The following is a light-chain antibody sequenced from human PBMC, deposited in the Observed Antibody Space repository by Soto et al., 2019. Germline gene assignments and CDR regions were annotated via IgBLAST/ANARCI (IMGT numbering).Light chain of an antibody. CDR1: QSVSSSY. Sequence: EIVLTQSPSTLSFSPGEGATLSCRASQSVSSSYLAWYQQKPGQAPRLLIYGASSRATGIPDRFSGSGSGTDFTLTISRLEPEDFAVYYCQQYGSSPQFGQGTKVDIK. CDR2: GAS. CDR3: QQYGSSPQ. V-gene: IGKV3-20*01. J-gene: IGKJ1*01.